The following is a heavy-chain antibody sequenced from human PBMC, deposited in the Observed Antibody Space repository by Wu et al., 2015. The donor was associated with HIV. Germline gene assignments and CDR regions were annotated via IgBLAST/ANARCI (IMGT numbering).Heavy chain of an antibody. J-gene: IGHJ5*02. Sequence: QVQLVQSGAEVKKPGASVKVSCKASGYIFTGYYMHWVRQAPGQGLEWMGWINPNSGATNSAQEFQGRVTLTRDMSITTVYMDLTRLESDDTAVYFCARATVFGIIIRFDPWGQGTLVTVSS. V-gene: IGHV1-2*02. D-gene: IGHD3-10*01. CDR1: GYIFTGYY. CDR2: INPNSGAT. CDR3: ARATVFGIIIRFDP.